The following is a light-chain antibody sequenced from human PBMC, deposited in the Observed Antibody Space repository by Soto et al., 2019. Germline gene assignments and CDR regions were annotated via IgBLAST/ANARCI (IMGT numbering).Light chain of an antibody. CDR2: AIS. V-gene: IGKV1-39*01. Sequence: DIQMTQSPSSLSASVGDRVTITCRASQSITNYLNWYQQKPGKAPKLLMYAISTLQSGVPSRFSGSGSGTDFTLTISSLQPEDFATYYCQQSYSTPITFGQGTRLEIK. CDR3: QQSYSTPIT. CDR1: QSITNY. J-gene: IGKJ5*01.